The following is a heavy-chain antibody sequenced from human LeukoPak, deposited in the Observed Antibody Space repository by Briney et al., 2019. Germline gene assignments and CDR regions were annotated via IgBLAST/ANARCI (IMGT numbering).Heavy chain of an antibody. J-gene: IGHJ3*02. CDR2: AYYRSKWYH. CDR3: ARDDDSRDDAFDI. V-gene: IGHV6-1*01. D-gene: IGHD3-22*01. CDR1: GDSVSSNSAA. Sequence: SQTLSPTCAISGDSVSSNSAAWSWIRQSPSRGLEWLGRAYYRSKWYHDYAISVKSRITINPDTSKYQFSLQLNSVTPDDTAVYYCARDDDSRDDAFDIWGQGTMVTVSS.